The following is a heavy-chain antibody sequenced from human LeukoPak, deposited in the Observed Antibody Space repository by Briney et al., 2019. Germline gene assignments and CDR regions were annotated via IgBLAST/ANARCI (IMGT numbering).Heavy chain of an antibody. V-gene: IGHV1-3*01. CDR2: INAGTGST. J-gene: IGHJ6*02. CDR3: ARPIRDRSSISCGMDV. Sequence: ASVKVSCKASGYTFTSYGMHWVRQAPGQRLEWMGWINAGTGSTKFSQKFQGRVTITRDTSASTAYMELSSLRSEDTAVYYCARPIRDRSSISCGMDVWGQGTTVTVSS. D-gene: IGHD2-2*01. CDR1: GYTFTSYG.